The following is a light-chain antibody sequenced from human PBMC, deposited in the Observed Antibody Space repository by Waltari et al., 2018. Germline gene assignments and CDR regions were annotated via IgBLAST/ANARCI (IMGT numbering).Light chain of an antibody. J-gene: IGLJ3*02. Sequence: QPAVTQEPSLSVSPGGTVTITCALTSGSVSTTSYATWYQQTPGQPLRKLVYKGSSRSSGVPDRFSGAVLGNTAGLTTTGAQADDEANYYCSLYMGSGIWVFGGGTKLTVL. V-gene: IGLV8-61*01. CDR2: KGS. CDR1: SGSVSTTSY. CDR3: SLYMGSGIWV.